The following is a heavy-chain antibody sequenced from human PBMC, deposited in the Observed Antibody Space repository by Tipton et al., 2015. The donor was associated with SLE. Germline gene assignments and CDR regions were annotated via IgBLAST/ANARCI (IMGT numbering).Heavy chain of an antibody. V-gene: IGHV4-39*01. J-gene: IGHJ4*02. CDR2: IYYSGST. D-gene: IGHD1-26*01. CDR3: ASQGATGY. Sequence: TLSLTCTVSGGSISNYYWNWIRQPPGKGLEWIGSIYYSGSTYYNPSLKSRVTISVDTSKNQFSLKLSSVTAADTAVYYCASQGATGYWGQGTLVTVSS. CDR1: GGSISNYY.